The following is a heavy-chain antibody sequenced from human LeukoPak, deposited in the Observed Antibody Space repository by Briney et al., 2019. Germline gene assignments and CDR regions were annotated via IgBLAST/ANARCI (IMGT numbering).Heavy chain of an antibody. J-gene: IGHJ3*02. CDR3: AREYITMIVRAFDI. V-gene: IGHV3-21*01. Sequence: GGSLRLSCAASGFTLSSYSMNWVRQAPGKGREWVSSISGSSSYIYYADSVKGRFTISRDNAKNSLYLQMNSLRAEDTAVYYCAREYITMIVRAFDIWGQGTMVTVSS. CDR1: GFTLSSYS. D-gene: IGHD3-22*01. CDR2: ISGSSSYI.